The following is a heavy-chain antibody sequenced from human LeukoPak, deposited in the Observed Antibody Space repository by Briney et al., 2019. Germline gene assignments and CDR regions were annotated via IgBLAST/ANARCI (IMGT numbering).Heavy chain of an antibody. D-gene: IGHD2-2*01. V-gene: IGHV4-61*02. CDR2: IYTSGST. Sequence: PSQTLSLTCTVSGGSISSGSYYWSWIRQPAGKGLEWIGRIYTSGSTNYNPSLKSRVTISVDTSKNQFSLKLSSVTAADTAVYYCARVNQLLSDYWGQGTLVTVSS. CDR3: ARVNQLLSDY. CDR1: GGSISSGSYY. J-gene: IGHJ4*02.